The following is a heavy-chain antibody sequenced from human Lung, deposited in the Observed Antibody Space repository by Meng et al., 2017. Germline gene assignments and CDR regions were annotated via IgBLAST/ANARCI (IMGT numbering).Heavy chain of an antibody. CDR2: INHSGST. CDR1: GGSFSDYY. CDR3: ARGPTTMAHDFDY. J-gene: IGHJ4*02. D-gene: IGHD4-11*01. V-gene: IGHV4-34*01. Sequence: QVQLQQWVAGLLSPSETLSLTCVVSGGSFSDYYWSWIRQPPGKGLEWIGEINHSGSTNYNPSLESRATISVDTSQNNLSLKLSSVTAADSAVYYCARGPTTMAHDFDYWGQGTLVTVSS.